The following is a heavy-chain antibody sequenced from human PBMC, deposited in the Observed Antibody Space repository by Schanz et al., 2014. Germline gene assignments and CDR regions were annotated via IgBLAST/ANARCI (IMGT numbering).Heavy chain of an antibody. CDR2: FIVDSGNT. D-gene: IGHD6-19*01. V-gene: IGHV3-23*01. J-gene: IGHJ4*02. CDR3: ENLSSSGRLAGYFDY. CDR1: GFTFSNYA. Sequence: EVQLLESGGGLVRPGGSLRLSCAASGFTFSNYAMSWVRQAPGKGLEWVSGFIVDSGNTYYSGSVKGRFSISRDYSKNTLYLQMISLRAEDTAIYYCENLSSSGRLAGYFDYWGQGALVTVSS.